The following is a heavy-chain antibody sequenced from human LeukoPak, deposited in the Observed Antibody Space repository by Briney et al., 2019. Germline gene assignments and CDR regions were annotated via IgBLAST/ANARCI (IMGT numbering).Heavy chain of an antibody. CDR3: ARDRKGYSYGLYYYYYMDV. J-gene: IGHJ6*03. V-gene: IGHV3-20*04. CDR1: GFTFEVYG. Sequence: GGSLRLSCAASGFTFEVYGMSGVRQAPGKGLEWVSGNNWKGGNTGYADSVKRLFTISRDNAKNSLYLQMNSLRAEDTALYYCARDRKGYSYGLYYYYYMDVWGKGTTVAVSS. D-gene: IGHD5-18*01. CDR2: NNWKGGNT.